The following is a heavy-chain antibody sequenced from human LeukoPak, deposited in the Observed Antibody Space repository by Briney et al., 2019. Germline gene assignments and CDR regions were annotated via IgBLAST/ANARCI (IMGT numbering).Heavy chain of an antibody. CDR3: ARDMGDSSGYYYVCAFDI. CDR1: GGSISSHY. Sequence: SETLSLTCTVSGGSISSHYWSWIRQPPGKGLEWIGYIYYSGSTNYNPSLKSRVTISVDTPKNQFSLKLSSVTAADTAVYYCARDMGDSSGYYYVCAFDIWGQGTMVTVSS. V-gene: IGHV4-59*11. J-gene: IGHJ3*02. D-gene: IGHD3-22*01. CDR2: IYYSGST.